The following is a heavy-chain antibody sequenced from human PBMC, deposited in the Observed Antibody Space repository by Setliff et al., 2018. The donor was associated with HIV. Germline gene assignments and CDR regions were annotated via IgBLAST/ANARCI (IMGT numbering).Heavy chain of an antibody. D-gene: IGHD2-2*01. V-gene: IGHV4-39*01. CDR1: GGSISNSSSY. CDR3: GRHSLYGPAALSALDY. J-gene: IGHJ4*02. CDR2: IYSSRWS. Sequence: SETLSLTCTVSGGSISNSSSYWGWIRQTPGKGLEWIGSIYSSRWSYYNPSLQSRLTLSIDRSRSQFSLNLRSVTAADTAVYYCGRHSLYGPAALSALDYWGQGALVPVSS.